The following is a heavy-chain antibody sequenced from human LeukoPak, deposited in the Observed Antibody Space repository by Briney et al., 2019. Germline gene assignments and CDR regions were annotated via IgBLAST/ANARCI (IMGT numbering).Heavy chain of an antibody. V-gene: IGHV4-34*01. CDR1: GGSFSGYY. CDR2: INHSGST. CDR3: ARSGSNYFRYYFDY. Sequence: SEALSLTCAVYGGSFSGYYWSWIRQPPGKGLEWIGEINHSGSTNYNPSLKSRVTISVDTSKNQFSLKLSSVTAADTAVYFCARSGSNYFRYYFDYWGQGTLVTVSS. D-gene: IGHD2/OR15-2a*01. J-gene: IGHJ4*02.